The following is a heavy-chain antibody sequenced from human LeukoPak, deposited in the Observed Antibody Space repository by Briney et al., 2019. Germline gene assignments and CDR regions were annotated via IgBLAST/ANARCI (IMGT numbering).Heavy chain of an antibody. Sequence: GGSLRLSCAASGFTFSDYYMSWIRQAPGKGLEWVSYISSSSSYTNYADSVKGRFTISRDNAKNSLYLQMNSLRAEDTAVYYCARRSYGDSFDYWGQGTLVTASS. V-gene: IGHV3-11*03. CDR2: ISSSSSYT. CDR1: GFTFSDYY. D-gene: IGHD4-17*01. CDR3: ARRSYGDSFDY. J-gene: IGHJ4*02.